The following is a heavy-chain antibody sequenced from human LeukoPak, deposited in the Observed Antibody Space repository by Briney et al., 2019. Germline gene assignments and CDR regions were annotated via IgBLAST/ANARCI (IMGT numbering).Heavy chain of an antibody. CDR3: ARSARSYGYDY. D-gene: IGHD5-18*01. CDR1: GGSIGSSSYY. Sequence: SETLSLTCTVSGGSIGSSSYYWDWIRQSPGKGLEWVGSIYYSGSTYYNPSLKSRVTISVDTSKNQFSLMLSSVTAADTAVYYCARSARSYGYDYWGQGTLVTVSS. J-gene: IGHJ4*02. V-gene: IGHV4-39*07. CDR2: IYYSGST.